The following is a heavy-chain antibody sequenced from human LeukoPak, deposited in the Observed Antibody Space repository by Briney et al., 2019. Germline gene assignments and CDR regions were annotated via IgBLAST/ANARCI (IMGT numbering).Heavy chain of an antibody. D-gene: IGHD3-16*02. V-gene: IGHV3-23*01. J-gene: IGHJ2*01. CDR2: ISGSGGSR. CDR3: AKDPRGYYDYVWGSYRYGWYFDL. CDR1: GFTFSSYA. Sequence: GGSLRLSCAASGFTFSSYAMSWVRQAPGKGLEWVSAISGSGGSRYYADSVKGRFTISRDNSKNTLYLQMNSLRAEDTAVYYCAKDPRGYYDYVWGSYRYGWYFDLWGRGTLVTVSS.